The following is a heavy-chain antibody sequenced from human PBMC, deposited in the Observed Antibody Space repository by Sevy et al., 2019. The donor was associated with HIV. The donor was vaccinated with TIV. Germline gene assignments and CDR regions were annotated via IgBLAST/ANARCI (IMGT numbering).Heavy chain of an antibody. V-gene: IGHV3-7*03. CDR1: GFTLSNYW. D-gene: IGHD3-10*01. CDR3: ARDRSYGSGSQFDY. CDR2: IKQDGSEK. Sequence: GGALRLSCGASGFTLSNYWMSWVRQAAGKGLEWVANIKQDGSEKYYVDSVKGRFTISRDNVKNSMYLQMNSLRAEDTAVYYCARDRSYGSGSQFDYWGQGTLVTVSS. J-gene: IGHJ4*02.